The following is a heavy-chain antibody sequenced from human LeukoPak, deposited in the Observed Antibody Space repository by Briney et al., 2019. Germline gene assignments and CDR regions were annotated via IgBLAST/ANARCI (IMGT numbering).Heavy chain of an antibody. Sequence: PSETLSLTCTVSGGSISSYYWSWIRQPPGKGLEWIGYIYYSGSTNYNPSLKSRVTISVDTSKNQFSLKLSSVTAADTAVYYCARKVYNGYAPFDYWGQGTLVTVSS. J-gene: IGHJ4*02. D-gene: IGHD5-12*01. CDR1: GGSISSYY. CDR2: IYYSGST. V-gene: IGHV4-59*08. CDR3: ARKVYNGYAPFDY.